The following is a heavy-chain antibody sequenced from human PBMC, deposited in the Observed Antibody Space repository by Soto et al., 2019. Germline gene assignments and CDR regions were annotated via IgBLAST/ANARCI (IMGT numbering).Heavy chain of an antibody. CDR3: ARATYYDFWSGYYDYYYGMDV. CDR1: GGTFSSYA. D-gene: IGHD3-3*01. J-gene: IGHJ6*02. Sequence: SVKVSCKASGGTFSSYAISWVRQAPGQGLEWMGGVIPIFGTANYAQKFQGRVTITADESTSTAYMELSSLRSEDTAVYYCARATYYDFWSGYYDYYYGMDVWGQGTTVTVSS. V-gene: IGHV1-69*13. CDR2: VIPIFGTA.